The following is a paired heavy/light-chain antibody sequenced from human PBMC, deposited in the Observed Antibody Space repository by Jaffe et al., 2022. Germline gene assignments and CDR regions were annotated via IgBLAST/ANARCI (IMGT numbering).Heavy chain of an antibody. V-gene: IGHV4-38-2*01. CDR1: GYSISSGYY. Sequence: QVQLQESGPGLVKPSETLSLTCAVSGYSISSGYYWGWIRQPPGKGLEWIGSIYHSGSTYYNPSLKSRVTISVDTSKNQFSLKLSSVTAADTAVYYCARPGLGTQYGGYARGAFDIWGQGTMVTVSS. CDR3: ARPGLGTQYGGYARGAFDI. D-gene: IGHD5-12*01. CDR2: IYHSGST. J-gene: IGHJ3*02.
Light chain of an antibody. CDR2: GAS. J-gene: IGKJ1*01. Sequence: EIVLTQSPGTLSLSPGERATLSCRASQSVSSSYLAWYQQKPGQAPRLLIYGASSRATGIPDRFSGSGSGTDFTLTISRLEPEDFAVYYCQQYGSSQTFGQGTKVEIK. CDR3: QQYGSSQT. CDR1: QSVSSSY. V-gene: IGKV3-20*01.